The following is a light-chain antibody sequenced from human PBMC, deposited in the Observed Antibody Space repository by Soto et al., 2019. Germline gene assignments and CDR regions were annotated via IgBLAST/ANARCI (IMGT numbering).Light chain of an antibody. CDR3: QQSYSPLSIT. V-gene: IGKV1-39*01. CDR2: AAS. J-gene: IGKJ5*01. CDR1: QPIDTF. Sequence: DIQMTQSPSSVSASVGASVTITCRASQPIDTFLHWYQQKPGRAPNLLIYAASTLQSGVPSRFGGSGSGTDFTLTISSLQPEDFATYYCQQSYSPLSITFGQGTRLEI.